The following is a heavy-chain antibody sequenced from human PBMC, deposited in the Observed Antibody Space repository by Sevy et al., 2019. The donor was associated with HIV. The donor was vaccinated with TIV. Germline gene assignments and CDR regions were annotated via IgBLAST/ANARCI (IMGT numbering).Heavy chain of an antibody. Sequence: GGSLRLSCAASGFTFSSYAMHWVRQAPGKGLEWVAVISYDGSNKYYGDSVKGRFTISRDNSKNTLYLKMNSLRAEDTAVYYCARGPGRWLRQPYFDYWGQGTLVTVSS. J-gene: IGHJ4*02. CDR2: ISYDGSNK. V-gene: IGHV3-30-3*01. D-gene: IGHD5-12*01. CDR3: ARGPGRWLRQPYFDY. CDR1: GFTFSSYA.